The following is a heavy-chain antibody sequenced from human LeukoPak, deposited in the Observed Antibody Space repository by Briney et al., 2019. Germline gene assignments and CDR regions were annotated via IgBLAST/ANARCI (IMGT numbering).Heavy chain of an antibody. CDR3: ARGGITMVRGVINYYYYYYMDV. J-gene: IGHJ6*03. CDR1: SGSFSGYY. D-gene: IGHD3-10*01. CDR2: INHSGST. V-gene: IGHV4-34*01. Sequence: SETLSLTCAVYSGSFSGYYWNWIRQPPGKGLEWIGEINHSGSTNYNPSLKSRVTISVDTSKNQFSLKLSSVTAADTAVYYCARGGITMVRGVINYYYYYYMDVWGKGTTVTVSS.